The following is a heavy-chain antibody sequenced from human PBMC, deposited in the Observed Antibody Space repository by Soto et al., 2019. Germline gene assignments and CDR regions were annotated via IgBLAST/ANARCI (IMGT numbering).Heavy chain of an antibody. CDR3: QLWLNYFDY. J-gene: IGHJ4*02. CDR2: TRSKANSYAT. V-gene: IGHV3-73*02. D-gene: IGHD3-10*01. Sequence: EVQLVESGGGLVQPGGSLKLSCAASGFTFSGSAMHWVRQASGKGLEWVGRTRSKANSYATAYAASVKGRFTISRDDSKNTAYLQMNSLKTEDTAVYYCQLWLNYFDYWGQGTLVTVSS. CDR1: GFTFSGSA.